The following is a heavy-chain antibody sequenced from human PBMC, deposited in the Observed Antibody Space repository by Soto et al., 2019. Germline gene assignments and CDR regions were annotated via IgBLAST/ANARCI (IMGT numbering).Heavy chain of an antibody. J-gene: IGHJ3*02. CDR2: IYYSGST. Sequence: SETLSLTCTVSNGSISSYYWSWIRQPPGKGLEWIGYIYYSGSTNYNPSLKSRVTISVDTSKNQFSLKLSSVTAADTAVYYCARVGDDSSGWYAFDIWGQGTMVTVSS. V-gene: IGHV4-59*12. CDR1: NGSISSYY. D-gene: IGHD3-22*01. CDR3: ARVGDDSSGWYAFDI.